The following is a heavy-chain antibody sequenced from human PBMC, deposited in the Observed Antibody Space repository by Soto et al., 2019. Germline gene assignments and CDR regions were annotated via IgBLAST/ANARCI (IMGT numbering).Heavy chain of an antibody. Sequence: QLQLQESGPGLVKPSETLSLTCTVSGGSISSSSYYWGWIRQPPGKGMEWIGSIYYSGSTYYNPSHKSRVTISVDTSKNQFTLKLSSVTAADTAVYYCARHEGCTSCPTYYYYYYYMDVWGKGTTVTVSS. J-gene: IGHJ6*03. V-gene: IGHV4-39*01. CDR2: IYYSGST. D-gene: IGHD2-2*01. CDR1: GGSISSSSYY. CDR3: ARHEGCTSCPTYYYYYYYMDV.